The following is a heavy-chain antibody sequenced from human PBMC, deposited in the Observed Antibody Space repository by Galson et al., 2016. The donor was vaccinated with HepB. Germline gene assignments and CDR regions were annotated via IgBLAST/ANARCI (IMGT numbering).Heavy chain of an antibody. CDR1: GFSISIYS. V-gene: IGHV3-23*01. Sequence: SLRLSCAASGFSISIYSMNWVRQAPGKGLEWVSAIRGSGTGTSYTDSVKGRCTISRDNSKSTLYLQMNSLRAEDAAVYYCAKISPVGYNSGWGGSFDIWGRGTMVTVSS. CDR2: IRGSGTGT. D-gene: IGHD6-19*01. J-gene: IGHJ3*02. CDR3: AKISPVGYNSGWGGSFDI.